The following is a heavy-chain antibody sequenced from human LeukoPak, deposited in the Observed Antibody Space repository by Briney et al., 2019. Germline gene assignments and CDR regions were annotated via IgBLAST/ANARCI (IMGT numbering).Heavy chain of an antibody. D-gene: IGHD5-24*01. CDR2: ISYDGSNK. CDR3: AKLEGDGYRLDY. V-gene: IGHV3-30-3*02. Sequence: PEGSLRLSCAASGFTFSSYAMHWVRQAPGKGLEWVAVISYDGSNKYYADSVKGRFTISRDNSKNTLYLQMNSLRAEDTAVYYCAKLEGDGYRLDYWGQGTLVTVSS. CDR1: GFTFSSYA. J-gene: IGHJ4*02.